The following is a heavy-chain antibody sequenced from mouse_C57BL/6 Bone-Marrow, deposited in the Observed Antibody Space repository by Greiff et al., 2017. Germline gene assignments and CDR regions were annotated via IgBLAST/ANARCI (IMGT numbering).Heavy chain of an antibody. J-gene: IGHJ1*03. CDR1: GFNIKDDY. V-gene: IGHV14-4*01. Sequence: VQLVESGAELVRPGASVKLSCTASGFNIKDDYMHWVKQRPEQGLEWIGWIDPENGDTEYASKFQGKATITADTSSNTAYLQLSSLTSEDTAVYYCTTELPYFEVWGTGTTVTVSS. D-gene: IGHD1-1*01. CDR3: TTELPYFEV. CDR2: IDPENGDT.